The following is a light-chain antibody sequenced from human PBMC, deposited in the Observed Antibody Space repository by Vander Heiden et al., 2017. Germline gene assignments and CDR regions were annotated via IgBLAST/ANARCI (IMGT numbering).Light chain of an antibody. CDR3: QHFASYSWT. Sequence: DIQMTQSPSTLSASVGDRVTITCRASQNIIRWLAWYQQKQEEAPNLLISKASSLESGVPSRFSGSGSGTEFTLTISSLQPDDSATYYCQHFASYSWTFGQGTKVEI. J-gene: IGKJ1*01. CDR1: QNIIRW. CDR2: KAS. V-gene: IGKV1-5*03.